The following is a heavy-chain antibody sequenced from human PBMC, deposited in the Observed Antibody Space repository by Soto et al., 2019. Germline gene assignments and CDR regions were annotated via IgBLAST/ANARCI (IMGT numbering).Heavy chain of an antibody. CDR3: AIGGTSGWLKGAYDV. V-gene: IGHV1-69*01. Sequence: QVQLVQSGAEVKKPGSSVKVSCKASGGTLNKHAITWVRRAPGQGLEWLGGIIPMFGIPNYPQKFQGRVTITAGDSTNTSHMELHSLTSDDTAVYYCAIGGTSGWLKGAYDVWGQGTMVTVSS. J-gene: IGHJ3*01. D-gene: IGHD6-13*01. CDR1: GGTLNKHA. CDR2: IIPMFGIP.